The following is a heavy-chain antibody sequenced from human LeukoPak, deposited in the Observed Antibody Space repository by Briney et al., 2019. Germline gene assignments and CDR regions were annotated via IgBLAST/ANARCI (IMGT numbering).Heavy chain of an antibody. V-gene: IGHV3-21*01. Sequence: GGSLRLSCAASGFTFSSYSMNWVRQAPGKGLEWVSSISGSSSYIYYADSVKGRFTISRDNAKNSLYLQMNSLRAEDTAVYYCARGDDFWSGYYGDYWGQGTLVTVSS. D-gene: IGHD3-3*01. CDR3: ARGDDFWSGYYGDY. CDR1: GFTFSSYS. CDR2: ISGSSSYI. J-gene: IGHJ4*02.